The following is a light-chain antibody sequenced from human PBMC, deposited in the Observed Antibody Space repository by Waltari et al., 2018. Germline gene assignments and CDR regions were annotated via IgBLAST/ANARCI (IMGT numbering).Light chain of an antibody. CDR1: QSISIN. V-gene: IGKV3-15*01. CDR3: QQYDNWPPWT. J-gene: IGKJ1*01. Sequence: VMPQSPSTLSVSPGEIATLSCRASQSISINLAWYQQKPGRAPRLLIYNSSTRGTGVPARFSGRGSGTEFTLTISSLQSEDFAVYYCQQYDNWPPWTFGQGTKVEI. CDR2: NSS.